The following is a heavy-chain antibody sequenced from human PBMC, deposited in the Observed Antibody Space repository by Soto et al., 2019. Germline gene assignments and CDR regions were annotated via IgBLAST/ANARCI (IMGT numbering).Heavy chain of an antibody. Sequence: QVQLVQSGAEVKKPGSSVKVSCKASGGTFSSYTISWVRQAPGQGLEWMGRIIPILGIANYAQKFQGRVRITADKSTSTAYMELSSLRSEDTAVYYCAASSSIAARYNWFDPWGQGTLVTVSS. CDR3: AASSSIAARYNWFDP. CDR2: IIPILGIA. J-gene: IGHJ5*02. V-gene: IGHV1-69*02. CDR1: GGTFSSYT. D-gene: IGHD6-6*01.